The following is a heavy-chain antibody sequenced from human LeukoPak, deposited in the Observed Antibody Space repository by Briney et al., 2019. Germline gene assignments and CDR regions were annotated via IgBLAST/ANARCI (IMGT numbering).Heavy chain of an antibody. D-gene: IGHD6-13*01. CDR1: GGTFSSYA. CDR3: ARGTQRGYSSSWPLLVDY. Sequence: SVKVSCKASGGTFSSYAISWVQQAPGQGLEWMGRIIPILGTATYAQKFQGRVTITADKSTSTAYMELSSLRSEDTAVYYCARGTQRGYSSSWPLLVDYWGQGTLVTVSS. J-gene: IGHJ4*02. CDR2: IIPILGTA. V-gene: IGHV1-69*04.